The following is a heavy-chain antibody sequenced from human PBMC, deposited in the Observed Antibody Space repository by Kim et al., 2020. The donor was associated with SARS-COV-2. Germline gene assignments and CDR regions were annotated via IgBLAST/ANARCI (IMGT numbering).Heavy chain of an antibody. V-gene: IGHV3-30*04. Sequence: GGSLRLSCAASGFTFSSYAMHWVRQAPGKGLEWVAVISYDGSNKYYADSVKGRFTISRDNSKNTLYLQMNSLRAEDTAVYYCARSYSGSYFYGMDVWGQGAPVT. CDR1: GFTFSSYA. J-gene: IGHJ6*02. CDR3: ARSYSGSYFYGMDV. D-gene: IGHD1-26*01. CDR2: ISYDGSNK.